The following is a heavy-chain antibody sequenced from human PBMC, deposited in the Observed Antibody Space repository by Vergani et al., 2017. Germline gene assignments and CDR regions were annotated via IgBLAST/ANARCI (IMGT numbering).Heavy chain of an antibody. J-gene: IGHJ3*02. Sequence: EVQLVESGGGLVQPGGSLKLSCAASGFTFSGSAMHWVRQASGKGLEWVGRIRSKANSYATAYAASVKGRFTISRDDSKNTAYLQMNSLKTEDTAVYYCTRLGIAVASVKNAFDIWGQGTMVTVSS. CDR1: GFTFSGSA. CDR3: TRLGIAVASVKNAFDI. CDR2: IRSKANSYAT. V-gene: IGHV3-73*01. D-gene: IGHD6-13*01.